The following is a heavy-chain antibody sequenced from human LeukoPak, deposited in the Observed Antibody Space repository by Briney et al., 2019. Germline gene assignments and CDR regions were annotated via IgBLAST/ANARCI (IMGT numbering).Heavy chain of an antibody. J-gene: IGHJ4*02. Sequence: ASVKVSCKASGYTFTSYDINWVRQATGQGLEWMGWMNPNSGNTGYAQKFQGRVTMTRNTSISTAYMALSSLRSEDTAVYYCARGVVYAILGVYYFDYWGQGTLVTVSS. CDR1: GYTFTSYD. V-gene: IGHV1-8*01. CDR2: MNPNSGNT. D-gene: IGHD2-8*02. CDR3: ARGVVYAILGVYYFDY.